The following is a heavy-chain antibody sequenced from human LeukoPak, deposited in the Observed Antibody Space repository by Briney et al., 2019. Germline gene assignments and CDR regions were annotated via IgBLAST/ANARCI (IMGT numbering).Heavy chain of an antibody. D-gene: IGHD3-22*01. CDR3: ARDYDYYDSSGQWGAFDI. CDR2: IYTSGST. CDR1: GGSITSGTYY. J-gene: IGHJ3*02. V-gene: IGHV4-61*02. Sequence: SETLSLICTVSGGSITSGTYYWSWIRQPAGKGLEWIGRIYTSGSTNYNPSLKSRVTISLDTSKNQFSLKLSSVTAADTAVYYCARDYDYYDSSGQWGAFDIWGQGTMVTVSS.